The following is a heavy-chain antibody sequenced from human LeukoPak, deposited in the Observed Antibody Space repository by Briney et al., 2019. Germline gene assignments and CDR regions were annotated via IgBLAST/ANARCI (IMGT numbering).Heavy chain of an antibody. CDR1: GFTFTSYG. D-gene: IGHD3-3*01. CDR2: ISYDGSNK. CDR3: VRTEDDFWSGYPPRYYFDY. J-gene: IGHJ4*02. V-gene: IGHV3-30*03. Sequence: GRSLRLSCAASGFTFTSYGMHWVRQAPGKGLEWVAVISYDGSNKYYADSVKGRFTISRDNSKNTLYLQVNSLRAEDTAVYYCVRTEDDFWSGYPPRYYFDYWGQGTLVTVSS.